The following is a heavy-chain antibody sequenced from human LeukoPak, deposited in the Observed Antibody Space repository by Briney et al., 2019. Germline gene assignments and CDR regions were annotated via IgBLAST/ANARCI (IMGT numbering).Heavy chain of an antibody. CDR3: ARESHYFDTVSFDY. Sequence: GGSLRLSCAASGFTFSNYGFHWVRQAPGKGLERVAVISFDGNNKYYVDSVKGRFTISRDNSKNTLYLQMNSLRGEDTAVYYCARESHYFDTVSFDYWGQGTLVTVSS. D-gene: IGHD3-22*01. CDR1: GFTFSNYG. CDR2: ISFDGNNK. V-gene: IGHV3-30*03. J-gene: IGHJ4*02.